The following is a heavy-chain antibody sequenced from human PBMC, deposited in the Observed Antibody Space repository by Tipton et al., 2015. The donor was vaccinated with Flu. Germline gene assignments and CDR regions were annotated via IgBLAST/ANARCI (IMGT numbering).Heavy chain of an antibody. V-gene: IGHV4-39*01. CDR2: IYPSGTT. Sequence: TLSLTCAVSGGSIDNSGYYWSWVRQPPGKRLELIGSIYPSGTTYYNPSLKSRVTISVDTSKNQFSLKLSSVTAADTAVYYCAEKGINGYNWWLYWGQGTLVTVSS. CDR3: AEKGINGYNWWLY. J-gene: IGHJ4*02. D-gene: IGHD5-24*01. CDR1: GGSIDNSGYY.